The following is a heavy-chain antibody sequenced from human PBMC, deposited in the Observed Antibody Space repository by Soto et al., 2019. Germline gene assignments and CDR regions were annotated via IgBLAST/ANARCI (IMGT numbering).Heavy chain of an antibody. J-gene: IGHJ6*02. CDR3: ARDGHGMDV. CDR2: IHVSGST. Sequence: SETLSLTCTVSGGSVSSGSYQWTWIRQPPGKGLGWIGYIHVSGSTNDNPSLKGRVTMSIDTSKNQFSLKLSSVTAAGTAVYYCARDGHGMDVWGQGTKVTVSS. CDR1: GGSVSSGSYQ. V-gene: IGHV4-61*01.